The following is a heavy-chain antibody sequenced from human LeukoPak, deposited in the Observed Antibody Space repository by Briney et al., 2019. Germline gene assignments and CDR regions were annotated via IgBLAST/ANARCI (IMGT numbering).Heavy chain of an antibody. V-gene: IGHV2-5*02. CDR1: GFSLSTSGVG. Sequence: SGPTLVNPTQTLTLTCTFSGFSLSTSGVGVGWIRQPPGKALEWLALIYWDDVRRYSPSLKSRLTITKDTSKNQVVLTMTNMDPVDTATYYCAHSPYTALAYYFDYWGQGTLVTVSS. CDR2: IYWDDVR. D-gene: IGHD5-18*01. J-gene: IGHJ4*02. CDR3: AHSPYTALAYYFDY.